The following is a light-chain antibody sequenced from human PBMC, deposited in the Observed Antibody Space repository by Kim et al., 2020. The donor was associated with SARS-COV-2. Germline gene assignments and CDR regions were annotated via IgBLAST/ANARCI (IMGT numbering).Light chain of an antibody. CDR1: SSDVGSYNL. CDR3: CSYAGSSTV. J-gene: IGLJ2*01. Sequence: PAQSITISCTGTSSDVGSYNLVSWYQRHPVKAPKLMIYEGSKRPSGVSNRVSGSKSGNTASLTISGLQAEDEADYYCCSYAGSSTVFGGGTHLTVL. V-gene: IGLV2-23*01. CDR2: EGS.